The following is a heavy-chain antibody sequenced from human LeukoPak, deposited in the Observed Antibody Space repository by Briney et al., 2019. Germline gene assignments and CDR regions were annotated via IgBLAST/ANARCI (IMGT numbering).Heavy chain of an antibody. Sequence: SETLSLTCAVYGASFSGSYWSWIRQSPGKGLEWIGEINPSGSTNYNPSLKSRVTISVDTSKNQVSLRLTSVTAADTAVYYCARDHXXXXXLXWGQGNLVTVS. CDR2: INPSGST. J-gene: IGHJ4*02. CDR1: GASFSGSY. CDR3: ARDHXXXXXLX. V-gene: IGHV4-34*01.